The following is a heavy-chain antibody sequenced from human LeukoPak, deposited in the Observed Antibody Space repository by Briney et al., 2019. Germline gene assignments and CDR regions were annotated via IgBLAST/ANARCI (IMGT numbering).Heavy chain of an antibody. CDR1: GFTFSSYA. CDR2: IYSGGST. CDR3: ARVGSGWSFDY. Sequence: GRSLRLSCAASGFTFSSYAMHWVRKAPGKGLEWVSVIYSGGSTYYADSVKGRFTISRDNSKNTLYLQMNSLRAEDTAVYYCARVGSGWSFDYWGQGTLVTVSS. V-gene: IGHV3-66*01. J-gene: IGHJ4*02. D-gene: IGHD6-19*01.